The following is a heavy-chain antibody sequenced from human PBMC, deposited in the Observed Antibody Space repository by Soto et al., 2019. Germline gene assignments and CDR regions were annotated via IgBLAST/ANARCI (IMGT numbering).Heavy chain of an antibody. J-gene: IGHJ4*01. CDR3: AKASGRRYFDWLLVYY. Sequence: GGSLRLSCAASGFTFSSYGMHWVRQAPGKGLEWVTVISYDGSNKYYADSVKGRFTISRDNSKNTLYLQMNSLRAEDTAVYYCAKASGRRYFDWLLVYYWGHGT. V-gene: IGHV3-30*18. CDR1: GFTFSSYG. D-gene: IGHD3-9*01. CDR2: ISYDGSNK.